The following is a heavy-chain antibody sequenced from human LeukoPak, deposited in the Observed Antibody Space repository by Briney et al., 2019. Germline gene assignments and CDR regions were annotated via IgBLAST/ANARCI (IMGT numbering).Heavy chain of an antibody. CDR1: GFTFSNYW. V-gene: IGHV3-7*03. Sequence: GGSLRLSCTASGFTFSNYWMNWVRQAPGKGLEWVANIKQDESAKNYVDSVKGRFTISRDNSKNTLYLQMNSLRAEDTAVYYCARSRSAGYWGQGTLVTVSS. CDR3: ARSRSAGY. J-gene: IGHJ4*02. CDR2: IKQDESAK.